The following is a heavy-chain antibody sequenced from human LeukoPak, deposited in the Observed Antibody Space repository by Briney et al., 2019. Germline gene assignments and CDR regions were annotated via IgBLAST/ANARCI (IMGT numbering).Heavy chain of an antibody. CDR3: ARDQINYYDSSGYYYGPVDY. Sequence: PGRSLRLSCAASGFTFSSYGMHWVRQAPGKGLEWVAVIWYDGSNKYYADSVKGRFTISRDNSKNTLYLQMNSLRAEDTAVYYCARDQINYYDSSGYYYGPVDYWGQGTLVTVSS. D-gene: IGHD3-22*01. CDR1: GFTFSSYG. J-gene: IGHJ4*02. CDR2: IWYDGSNK. V-gene: IGHV3-33*01.